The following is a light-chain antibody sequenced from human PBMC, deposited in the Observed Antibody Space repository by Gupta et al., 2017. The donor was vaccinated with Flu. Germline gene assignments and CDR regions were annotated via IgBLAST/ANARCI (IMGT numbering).Light chain of an antibody. CDR3: HCYDISLRGAV. CDR1: TPNIGAGYD. CDR2: GNN. Sequence: QSVLTQPPSVSGAPGQRVTISCTGSTPNIGAGYDVHWYQQFLGIEQKRLIEGNNDRPSWVVDRLAGSKTGTTSSRTVTGLLPEDEAEDDGHCYDISLRGAVFGGGTKLP. J-gene: IGLJ2*01. V-gene: IGLV1-40*01.